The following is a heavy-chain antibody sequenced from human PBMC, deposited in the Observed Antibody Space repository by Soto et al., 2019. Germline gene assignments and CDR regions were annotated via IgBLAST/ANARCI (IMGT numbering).Heavy chain of an antibody. V-gene: IGHV4-31*03. CDR3: ARESRGLYCSGGSCDDTARYP. Sequence: SETLSLTCTVSGGSISSGGYYWSWIRQHPGKGLEWIGYIYYSGSTYYNPSLKSRVTISVDTSKNQFSLKLSSVTAADTAVYYCARESRGLYCSGGSCDDTARYPWGRGTLVTVSS. D-gene: IGHD2-15*01. J-gene: IGHJ5*02. CDR1: GGSISSGGYY. CDR2: IYYSGST.